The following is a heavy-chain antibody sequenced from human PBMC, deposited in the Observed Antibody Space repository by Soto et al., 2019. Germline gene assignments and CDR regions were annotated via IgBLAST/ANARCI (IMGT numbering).Heavy chain of an antibody. CDR1: GYTFTTYA. V-gene: IGHV1-3*05. Sequence: QVQLVQSGAEEKKPGASVKVSCKASGYTFTTYAIHWVRQAPGQRLEWMGWINAANGNRKYSQKFQRRITVTRDTSASTAYMELSSLRSEDTAVYYCARSNSGSYDYWGQGTLVTVSS. CDR3: ARSNSGSYDY. D-gene: IGHD1-26*01. J-gene: IGHJ4*02. CDR2: INAANGNR.